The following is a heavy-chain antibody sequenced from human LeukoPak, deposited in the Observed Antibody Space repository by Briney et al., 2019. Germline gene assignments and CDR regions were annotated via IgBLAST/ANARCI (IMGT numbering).Heavy chain of an antibody. V-gene: IGHV3-23*01. CDR1: GFTFSSYA. J-gene: IGHJ4*02. CDR2: ISGSGGST. Sequence: GGSLRLSCAASGFTFSSYAMSWVRQAPGKGLEWVSAISGSGGSTYHADSVKGRFTISRDNSKNTLYLQMNSLRAEDTAVYYCAKGEYSGYEGAFDYWGQGTLVTVSS. CDR3: AKGEYSGYEGAFDY. D-gene: IGHD5-12*01.